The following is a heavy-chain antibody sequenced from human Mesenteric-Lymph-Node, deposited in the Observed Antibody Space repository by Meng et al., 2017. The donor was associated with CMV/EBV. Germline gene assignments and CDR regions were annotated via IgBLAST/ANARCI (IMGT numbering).Heavy chain of an antibody. J-gene: IGHJ3*01. CDR2: IDHSGTP. Sequence: GFFSGYSWNWVRQAPGKGLEWIGEIDHSGTPYYNPSLKSRTTISVDASKRQFSLTLDSVAAADTAVYYCTCYLIVPAGVSGDGVFYNWGQGTMVTVSS. V-gene: IGHV4-34*01. CDR1: GFFSGYS. D-gene: IGHD2-2*01. CDR3: TCYLIVPAGVSGDGVFYN.